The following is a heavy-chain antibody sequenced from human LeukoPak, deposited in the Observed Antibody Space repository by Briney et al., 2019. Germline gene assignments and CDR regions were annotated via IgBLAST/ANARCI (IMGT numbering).Heavy chain of an antibody. V-gene: IGHV3-9*01. Sequence: GGSLRPSCAASKFSFNDYAMHWVRQAPGKGLEWVSGISWNSGSIDYADSVKGRFTISRDNAKNSLYLQMNSLRVEDTALYYCAKDRGSGSYTHNSFDYWGQGTLVTVSS. CDR2: ISWNSGSI. CDR1: KFSFNDYA. CDR3: AKDRGSGSYTHNSFDY. J-gene: IGHJ4*02. D-gene: IGHD3-10*01.